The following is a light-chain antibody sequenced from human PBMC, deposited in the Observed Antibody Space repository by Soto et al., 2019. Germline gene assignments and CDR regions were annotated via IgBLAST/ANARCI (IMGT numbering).Light chain of an antibody. CDR3: AAWDDSLNGYV. CDR1: SSNIGSTT. J-gene: IGLJ1*01. V-gene: IGLV1-44*01. Sequence: QSVLTQPPSASGTPGQRVTISCSGSSSNIGSTTVNWYQQLPGTAPKLLISNNNRRPSGVPDRFSGSKSGTSASLAISGLQSEDEADYYCAAWDDSLNGYVFGIWTKVTVL. CDR2: NNN.